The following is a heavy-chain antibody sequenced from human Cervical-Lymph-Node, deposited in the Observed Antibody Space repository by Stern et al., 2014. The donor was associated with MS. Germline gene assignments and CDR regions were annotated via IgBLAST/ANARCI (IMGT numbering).Heavy chain of an antibody. CDR3: ATHPVGP. Sequence: EVQLVESGAEVKKPGESLKISCKTSGYKFTNHWIAWVRQMPGKGLDFRGIIYPGDSDTRYNPSFQGQVTISADKSINTAYLQWSSLKASDTAMYYCATHPVGPWGQGTLVTVSS. CDR1: GYKFTNHW. J-gene: IGHJ5*02. CDR2: IYPGDSDT. V-gene: IGHV5-51*01.